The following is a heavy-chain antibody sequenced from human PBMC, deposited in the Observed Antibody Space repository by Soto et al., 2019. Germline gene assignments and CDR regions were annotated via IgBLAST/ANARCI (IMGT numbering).Heavy chain of an antibody. Sequence: GASVKVPSKVSGYTLTELSIHALLQTPGKGLEWMGGFDPEESETVYAQKLQGRVAMTEDTSTDTAYMELSSLRFEDTAVYYCATGPYYYDSSGYYRPPQFDYRGQGTLVTVSS. V-gene: IGHV1-24*01. CDR3: ATGPYYYDSSGYYRPPQFDY. J-gene: IGHJ4*02. CDR2: FDPEESET. CDR1: GYTLTELS. D-gene: IGHD3-22*01.